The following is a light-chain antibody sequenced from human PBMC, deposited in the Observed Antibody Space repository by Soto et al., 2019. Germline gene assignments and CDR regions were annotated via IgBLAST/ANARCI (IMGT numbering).Light chain of an antibody. V-gene: IGKV2-24*01. CDR1: QSLVHSDGDTY. J-gene: IGKJ1*01. Sequence: DVVMTQTPLSSPVTLGQPASISCRSSQSLVHSDGDTYLSWLLQRPGQPPRLLLYKISHRFSGVPDRLSGSGAGTDFTLQISRVEPEDVGIYYCVQTKQFPWTFGQGTKVDIX. CDR3: VQTKQFPWT. CDR2: KIS.